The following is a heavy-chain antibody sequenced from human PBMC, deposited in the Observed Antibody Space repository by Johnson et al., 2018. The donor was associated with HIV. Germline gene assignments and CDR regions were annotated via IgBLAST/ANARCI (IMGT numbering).Heavy chain of an antibody. Sequence: VQLVESGGGLVQPGRSLRLSCAASGFTLDDYAMHWVRQAPGKGLERVSLIYSGDNTKYADSVKGRFTISRDNSKNTLYLQMNSLRAEDTAVYYCARDPRSSSWYYYSNDAFDIWGQGTMVTVSS. CDR1: GFTLDDYA. J-gene: IGHJ3*02. V-gene: IGHV3-66*02. CDR3: ARDPRSSSWYYYSNDAFDI. CDR2: IYSGDNT. D-gene: IGHD6-13*01.